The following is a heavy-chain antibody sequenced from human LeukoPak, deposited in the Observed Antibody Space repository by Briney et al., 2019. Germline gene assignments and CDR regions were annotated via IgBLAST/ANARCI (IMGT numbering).Heavy chain of an antibody. D-gene: IGHD5-12*01. CDR2: IYSSGSN. Sequence: SETLSLTCTVSGGSISGYFWSWIRQPAGKGLEWIGRIYSSGSNNYNPSRRSRVTMSLDTSKNHLSLNLSSVTAADTAVYYCAREPTSGREPTSGRPLDYWGQGTLVTVSS. V-gene: IGHV4-4*07. CDR1: GGSISGYF. CDR3: AREPTSGREPTSGRPLDY. J-gene: IGHJ4*02.